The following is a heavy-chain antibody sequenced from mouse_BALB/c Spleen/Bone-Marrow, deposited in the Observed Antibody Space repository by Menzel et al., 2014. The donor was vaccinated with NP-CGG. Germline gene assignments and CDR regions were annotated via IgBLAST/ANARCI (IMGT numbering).Heavy chain of an antibody. J-gene: IGHJ3*01. CDR3: AKRSYYGKAY. V-gene: IGHV2-3*01. CDR2: ST. D-gene: IGHD2-10*01. Sequence: STNYHSALISRLSISKDNSKSQVFLKLNSLQTDDTATYYCAKRSYYGKAYWGQGTLVTVSA.